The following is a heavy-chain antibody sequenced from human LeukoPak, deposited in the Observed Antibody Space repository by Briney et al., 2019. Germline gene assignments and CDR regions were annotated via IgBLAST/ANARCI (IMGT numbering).Heavy chain of an antibody. Sequence: GGSLRLSCTGSGFTFRIYAMSWVRQAPGKGLEWVSSISASENTTFYADSVKGRLTISRDNSKNTLYLQMNSLRADDTAVYYCAKKYSYFDPWGQGTLVTVSS. CDR3: AKKYSYFDP. CDR2: ISASENTT. V-gene: IGHV3-23*01. CDR1: GFTFRIYA. J-gene: IGHJ4*02. D-gene: IGHD2/OR15-2a*01.